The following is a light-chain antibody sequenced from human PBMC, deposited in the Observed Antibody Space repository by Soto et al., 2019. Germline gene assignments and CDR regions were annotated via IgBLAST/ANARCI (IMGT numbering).Light chain of an antibody. CDR1: TSDVGSYNL. CDR3: CSYATPRQ. Sequence: QSALTQPASVSGSPGQSITISCTGTTSDVGSYNLVSWYQQHPGKAPKLIIYEVSERPSGVSTRFSGSKSGNMASPTISGLQAEDEAEYYCCSYATPRQFGGGTKLTVL. CDR2: EVS. V-gene: IGLV2-23*02. J-gene: IGLJ2*01.